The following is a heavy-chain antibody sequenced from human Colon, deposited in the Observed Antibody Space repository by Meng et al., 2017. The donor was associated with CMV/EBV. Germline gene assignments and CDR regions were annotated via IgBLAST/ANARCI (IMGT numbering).Heavy chain of an antibody. D-gene: IGHD3-3*01. CDR2: IYWNDEK. CDR3: GHSPLYDFWSGYPSDYHYDMDV. J-gene: IGHJ6*02. Sequence: SGPTLVTPTQTLTLTCTFSGFSLNTSAVGVGWIRQPPGKALEWLAVIYWNDEKRYSPSLKSRLTIAKDSSKDLVLLTLTNMDPVDTGTYYCGHSPLYDFWSGYPSDYHYDMDVWGQGTTVTVSS. CDR1: GFSLNTSAVG. V-gene: IGHV2-5*01.